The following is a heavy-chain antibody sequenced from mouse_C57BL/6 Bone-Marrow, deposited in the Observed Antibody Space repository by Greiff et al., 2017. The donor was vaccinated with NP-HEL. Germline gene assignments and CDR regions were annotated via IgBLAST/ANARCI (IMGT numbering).Heavy chain of an antibody. CDR3: ARPGYYGSSYPWFAY. Sequence: EVQGVESGGGLVKPGGSLKLSCAASGFTFSDYGMHWVRQAPEKGLEWVAYISSGSSTIYYADTVKGRFTISRDNAKNTLFLQMTSLRSEDTAMYYCARPGYYGSSYPWFAYWGQGTLVTVSA. CDR1: GFTFSDYG. V-gene: IGHV5-17*01. D-gene: IGHD1-1*01. CDR2: ISSGSSTI. J-gene: IGHJ3*01.